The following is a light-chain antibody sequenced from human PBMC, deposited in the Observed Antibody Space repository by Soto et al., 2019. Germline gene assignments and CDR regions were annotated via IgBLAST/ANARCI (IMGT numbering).Light chain of an antibody. CDR1: QSVTYDQ. V-gene: IGKV3-20*01. Sequence: GSLSLSPGERATLSCRASQSVTYDQLAWYRQTPGQAPRLLIYGASTRATDVPDRFSGSGSGADFTLSISRLEPEDFAVYSCQQYGSSPITFGQGTRLEIK. CDR2: GAS. CDR3: QQYGSSPIT. J-gene: IGKJ5*01.